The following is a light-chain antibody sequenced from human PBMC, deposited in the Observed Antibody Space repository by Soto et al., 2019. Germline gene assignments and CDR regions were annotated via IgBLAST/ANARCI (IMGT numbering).Light chain of an antibody. V-gene: IGLV1-40*01. CDR2: DNS. Sequence: QSVLTQPPSLSGAPGQRVTISCTGSSSNIGAGYDVHWYQQLPGTSPKLLIYDNSTRPSGVPDRFSGSKSGTSASLAITGLQAEDEADYYCQSYDRSLSGSRVFGTGTKLTVI. CDR1: SSNIGAGYD. J-gene: IGLJ1*01. CDR3: QSYDRSLSGSRV.